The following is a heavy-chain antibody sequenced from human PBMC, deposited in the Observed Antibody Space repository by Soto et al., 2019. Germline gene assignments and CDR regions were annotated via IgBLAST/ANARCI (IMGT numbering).Heavy chain of an antibody. D-gene: IGHD2-2*02. Sequence: PSETLFLTCTVSGGSISSGGYYWSWIRQHPGKGLEWIGYIYYSGSTYYNPSLKSRVTISVDTSKNQFSLKLSSVTAADTAVYYCARWNRWGPAAIRRLNYYYYGMDVWGQGTTVTVSS. V-gene: IGHV4-31*03. J-gene: IGHJ6*02. CDR1: GGSISSGGYY. CDR3: ARWNRWGPAAIRRLNYYYYGMDV. CDR2: IYYSGST.